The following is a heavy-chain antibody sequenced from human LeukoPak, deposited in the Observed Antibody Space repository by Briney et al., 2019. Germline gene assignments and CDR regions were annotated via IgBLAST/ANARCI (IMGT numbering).Heavy chain of an antibody. CDR2: ISSSGSTI. CDR1: GFTFSDYY. D-gene: IGHD3-9*01. V-gene: IGHV3-11*04. CDR3: ARVGYYNVNYFDY. Sequence: GGSLRLSCAASGFTFSDYYMSWIRQAPGKGLEWVSYISSSGSTIYYADSVKGRFTISRDNAKNSLYLQMNSLRPEDTAVYYCARVGYYNVNYFDYWGQGTLVTVSS. J-gene: IGHJ4*02.